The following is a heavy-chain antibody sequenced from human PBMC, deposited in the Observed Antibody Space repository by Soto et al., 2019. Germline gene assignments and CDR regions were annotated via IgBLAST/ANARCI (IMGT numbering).Heavy chain of an antibody. CDR1: GFIFSTTD. J-gene: IGHJ4*02. D-gene: IGHD6-19*01. V-gene: IGHV3-23*01. CDR2: IYGDGRTT. Sequence: PWGSRRLSCEASGFIFSTTDMSWVRQAPGKGLEWVSTIYGDGRTTYYADSVRGRFSISRDNSKNMVYLQMDSMRVDDTAIYYCVQNSGWSNYLGQGSMVTVSA. CDR3: VQNSGWSNY.